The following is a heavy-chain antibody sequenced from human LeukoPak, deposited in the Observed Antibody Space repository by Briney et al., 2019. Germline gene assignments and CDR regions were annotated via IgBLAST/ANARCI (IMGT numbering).Heavy chain of an antibody. Sequence: GGSLRLSCAASGFTFSSYAMHWVRQAPGKGLEWVAVISYDGSNKYYADSVKGRFTISRDNSKNTLYLQMNSLRAEDTAVYYCARGAEYNSSYLDYWGQGTLVTVSS. CDR1: GFTFSSYA. CDR3: ARGAEYNSSYLDY. J-gene: IGHJ4*02. CDR2: ISYDGSNK. D-gene: IGHD6-13*01. V-gene: IGHV3-30*04.